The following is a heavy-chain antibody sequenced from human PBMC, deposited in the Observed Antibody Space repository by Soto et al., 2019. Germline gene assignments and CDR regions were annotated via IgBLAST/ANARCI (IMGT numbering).Heavy chain of an antibody. D-gene: IGHD4-17*01. Sequence: EVQLLESGGGLVQPGVSLRLSCAASGFTFSSYAMSWVRQAPGKGLEWISAISGSGGSTYYADSVKGRFTISRDNSKNTLYLQMNSLRAEDTAVYYCAKGRMTTVTLWYFDLWGRGTLVTVSS. CDR2: ISGSGGST. CDR1: GFTFSSYA. V-gene: IGHV3-23*01. CDR3: AKGRMTTVTLWYFDL. J-gene: IGHJ2*01.